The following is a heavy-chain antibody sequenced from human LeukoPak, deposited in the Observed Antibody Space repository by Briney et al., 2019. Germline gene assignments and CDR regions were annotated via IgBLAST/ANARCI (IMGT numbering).Heavy chain of an antibody. CDR2: IWFDGSNQ. CDR3: ARDRGSGDSFDL. CDR1: GFTFSTYG. V-gene: IGHV3-33*01. D-gene: IGHD6-19*01. J-gene: IGHJ3*01. Sequence: GGSLRLSCAAAGFTFSTYGMHWVRQAPGKGLEWVAVIWFDGSNQYYVDSVRGRFSISRDNSKNTLYLQMNTLRAEDTGVYYCARDRGSGDSFDLWGQGAMVTVCS.